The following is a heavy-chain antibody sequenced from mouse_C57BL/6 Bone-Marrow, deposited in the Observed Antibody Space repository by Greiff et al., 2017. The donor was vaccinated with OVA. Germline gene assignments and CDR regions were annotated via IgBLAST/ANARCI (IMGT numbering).Heavy chain of an antibody. Sequence: VKLQESGAELARPGASVKLSCKASGYTFTSYGISWVKQRTGQGLEWIGEIYPRSGNTYYNEKFKGKATLTADKSSSTAYMELRSLTSEDSAVYFCARRGSSYGFAYWGQGTLVTVSA. CDR3: ARRGSSYGFAY. J-gene: IGHJ3*01. D-gene: IGHD1-1*01. CDR1: GYTFTSYG. CDR2: IYPRSGNT. V-gene: IGHV1-81*01.